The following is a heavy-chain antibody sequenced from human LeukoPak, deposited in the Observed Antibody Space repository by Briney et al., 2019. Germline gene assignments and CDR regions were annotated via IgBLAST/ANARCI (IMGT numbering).Heavy chain of an antibody. CDR3: ASSGDSGYDFGDERCLSFDY. D-gene: IGHD5-12*01. V-gene: IGHV4-59*12. J-gene: IGHJ4*02. CDR1: GGSISSYY. Sequence: SETLSLTCTVSGGSISSYYWSRIRQPPGKGLEWIGYIYYSGSTNYNPSLKSRVTISVDTSKNQFSLKLSSVTAADTAVYYCASSGDSGYDFGDERCLSFDYWGQGTLVTVSS. CDR2: IYYSGST.